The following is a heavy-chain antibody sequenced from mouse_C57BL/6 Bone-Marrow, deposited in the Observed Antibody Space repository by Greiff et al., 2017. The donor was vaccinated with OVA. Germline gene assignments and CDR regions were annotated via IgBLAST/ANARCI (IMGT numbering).Heavy chain of an antibody. Sequence: QVQLQQPGAELVRPGSSVKLSCKASGYTFTSYWMHWVKQRPIQGLEWIGNIDPSDSETHYNQKFKDKATLTVDKSSSTAYMQLSSLTSEGSAVYYCASGYYGSSYRYFDVWGTGTTVTVSS. J-gene: IGHJ1*03. CDR1: GYTFTSYW. D-gene: IGHD1-1*01. V-gene: IGHV1-52*01. CDR3: ASGYYGSSYRYFDV. CDR2: IDPSDSET.